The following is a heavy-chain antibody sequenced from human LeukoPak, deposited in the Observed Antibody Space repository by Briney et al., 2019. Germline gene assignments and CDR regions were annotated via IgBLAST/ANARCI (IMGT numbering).Heavy chain of an antibody. CDR1: GYSISSGCY. CDR2: IYRTGST. J-gene: IGHJ4*02. D-gene: IGHD4-17*01. V-gene: IGHV4-38-2*01. CDR3: AVDYGDSADY. Sequence: SETLSLTCAVSGYSISSGCYWGWIRQPPGKGLEWIGSIYRTGSTYYNPSLKSRVTISLDTSKNQFSLKLSSVTATDTAVYYCAVDYGDSADYWGQGTLVTVSS.